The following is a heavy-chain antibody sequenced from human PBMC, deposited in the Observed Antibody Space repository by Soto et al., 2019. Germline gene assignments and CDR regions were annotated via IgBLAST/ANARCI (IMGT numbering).Heavy chain of an antibody. CDR3: AASTMPSIGNCFGP. D-gene: IGHD1-1*01. V-gene: IGHV4-39*01. J-gene: IGHJ5*02. CDR1: GGSITGKDYC. CDR2: LCYPGGT. Sequence: PSETLSLTCTVSGGSITGKDYCWGWIRQTPGEGLQWIATLCYPGGTDHNPSLKTRVTMSGDPSKNQFFLRLNSVTAADTGVYYCAASTMPSIGNCFGPWGQGTLVTVSS.